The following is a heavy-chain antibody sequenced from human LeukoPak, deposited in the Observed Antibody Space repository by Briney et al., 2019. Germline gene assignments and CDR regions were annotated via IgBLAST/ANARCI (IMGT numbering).Heavy chain of an antibody. V-gene: IGHV3-7*05. CDR1: GFTFSSYW. CDR3: ARGGGRHVEY. CDR2: IKEDGSEK. D-gene: IGHD2/OR15-2a*01. J-gene: IGHJ4*02. Sequence: GGSLRLSCAASGFTFSSYWMSWVRQAPGRGLEWVANIKEDGSEKSYVDSVKGRFTISRDNAKNSLYLQMNSLRAEDTAVYYCARGGGRHVEYWGQGNLVTVSS.